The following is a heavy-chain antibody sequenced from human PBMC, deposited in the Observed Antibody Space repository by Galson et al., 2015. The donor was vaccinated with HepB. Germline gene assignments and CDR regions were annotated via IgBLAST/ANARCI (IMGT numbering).Heavy chain of an antibody. D-gene: IGHD6-13*01. CDR1: GYTFTSYY. J-gene: IGHJ6*02. V-gene: IGHV1-46*04. CDR2: INPSGGST. CDR3: ARGGVRDSSSWTDYYYYGMDV. Sequence: SVKVSCKASGYTFTSYYMHWVRQAPGQGLEWMGIINPSGGSTSYAQKLQGRVTMTRDTSTSTVYMELSSLRSEDTAVYYCARGGVRDSSSWTDYYYYGMDVWGQGTTVTVSS.